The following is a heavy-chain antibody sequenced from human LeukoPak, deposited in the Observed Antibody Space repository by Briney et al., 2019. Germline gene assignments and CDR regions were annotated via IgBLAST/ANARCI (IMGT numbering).Heavy chain of an antibody. D-gene: IGHD5-12*01. CDR1: GYTFTGYY. CDR2: INPNSGGT. V-gene: IGHV1-2*02. CDR3: ARDLSSMTIVATTNALDY. J-gene: IGHJ4*02. Sequence: GASVKVSCKASGYTFTGYYMHWVRQAPGQGLEWMGWINPNSGGTNYAQKFQGRVTMTRDTSISTAYMELSRLRSDDTAVYYCARDLSSMTIVATTNALDYWGQGTPVTVSS.